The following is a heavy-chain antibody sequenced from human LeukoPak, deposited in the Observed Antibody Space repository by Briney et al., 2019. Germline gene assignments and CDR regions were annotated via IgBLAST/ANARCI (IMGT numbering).Heavy chain of an antibody. V-gene: IGHV4-59*01. D-gene: IGHD4-17*01. CDR1: GGSISSYY. Sequence: SETLSLTCTVSGGSISSYYWNWIRQPPGKGLEWIGYIYYSGSTNYNPSLKSRVTISVDTSKNQFSLKLSSVTAADTAVYYCARGTTVTALDYWGQGTLVTVSS. CDR3: ARGTTVTALDY. J-gene: IGHJ4*02. CDR2: IYYSGST.